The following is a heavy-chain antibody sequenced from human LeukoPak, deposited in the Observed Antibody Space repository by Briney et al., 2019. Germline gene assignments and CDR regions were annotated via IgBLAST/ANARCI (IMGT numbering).Heavy chain of an antibody. Sequence: PGGSLRLSCAASGFTFSSYSMNWVRQAPGKGLEWVSYITFSSSIIYYADSVRGRFTISRDNAKNSLYLQMNSLRAEDTAVYYCARDYSSSWFDAFDIWGQGTMVTVSS. J-gene: IGHJ3*02. CDR3: ARDYSSSWFDAFDI. CDR2: ITFSSSII. D-gene: IGHD6-13*01. CDR1: GFTFSSYS. V-gene: IGHV3-48*01.